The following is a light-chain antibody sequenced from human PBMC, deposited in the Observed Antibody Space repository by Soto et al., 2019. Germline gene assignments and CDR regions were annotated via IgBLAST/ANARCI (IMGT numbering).Light chain of an antibody. J-gene: IGKJ2*01. CDR2: AAS. Sequence: EIVMTQSPATLSVSPGERATLSCRASQGVSSSLAWFQQKPGQAPRLLIYAASARATGIAARLSGSGSGTEFTLTISSLQSEDFAVYYCLQHKSWTFTVGQVTKLEIK. CDR1: QGVSSS. CDR3: LQHKSWTFT. V-gene: IGKV3-15*01.